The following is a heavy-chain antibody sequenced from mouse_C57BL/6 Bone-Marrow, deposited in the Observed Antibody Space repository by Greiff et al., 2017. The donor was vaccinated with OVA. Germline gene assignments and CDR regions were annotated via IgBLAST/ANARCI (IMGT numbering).Heavy chain of an antibody. CDR1: GFNIKDDY. CDR2: IDPENGDT. D-gene: IGHD1-2*01. Sequence: VQLKQSGAELVRPGASVKLSCTASGFNIKDDYMHWVKQRPEQGLEWIGWIDPENGDTEYASKFQGKATITADTSSNTAYLQLSSLTSEDPAVYYCTSYSSWFAYWGQGTLVTVSA. V-gene: IGHV14-4*01. J-gene: IGHJ3*01. CDR3: TSYSSWFAY.